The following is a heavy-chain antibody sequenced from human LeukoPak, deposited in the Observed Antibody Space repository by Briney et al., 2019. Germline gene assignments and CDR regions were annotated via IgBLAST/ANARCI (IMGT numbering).Heavy chain of an antibody. CDR1: GGSISSYC. D-gene: IGHD6-13*01. CDR2: ILYSGST. Sequence: PSETLSLTCTVSGGSISSYCWSWIRQPPGKGLEWIGYILYSGSTNYNPSLKSRVTISVDTSKNQFSLKLSSVTAADTAVYYCARVYYSNSYDYWYFDLWGRGTLVTVSS. CDR3: ARVYYSNSYDYWYFDL. V-gene: IGHV4-59*01. J-gene: IGHJ2*01.